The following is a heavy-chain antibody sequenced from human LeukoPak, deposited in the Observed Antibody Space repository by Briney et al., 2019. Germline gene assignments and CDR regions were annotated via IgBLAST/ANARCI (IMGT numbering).Heavy chain of an antibody. CDR2: ISSSSSTI. V-gene: IGHV3-48*01. D-gene: IGHD5-24*01. CDR3: ARHKVVEMPTSHWYFDL. CDR1: GFTFSSYS. J-gene: IGHJ2*01. Sequence: GGSLRLSCAASGFTFSSYSMNWVRQAPGKGLEGVSYISSSSSTIYYADSVKGRFTISRDNAKNSLYLQMNSLRAEDTAVYYCARHKVVEMPTSHWYFDLWGRGTLVTVSS.